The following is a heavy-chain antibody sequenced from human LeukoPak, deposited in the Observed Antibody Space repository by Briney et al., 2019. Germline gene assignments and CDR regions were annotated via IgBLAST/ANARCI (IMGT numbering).Heavy chain of an antibody. D-gene: IGHD3-16*02. CDR1: GFTFSSYS. CDR3: ARVVWGSSRYSDY. CDR2: ISGSSSTI. V-gene: IGHV3-48*02. Sequence: PGGSLRLSCAASGFTFSSYSMNWVRQAPGKGLEWVSYISGSSSTIYYADSVKGRFTISRDNAKNSLYLQMNSLRDEDTAVYYCARVVWGSSRYSDYWGQGTLVTVSS. J-gene: IGHJ4*02.